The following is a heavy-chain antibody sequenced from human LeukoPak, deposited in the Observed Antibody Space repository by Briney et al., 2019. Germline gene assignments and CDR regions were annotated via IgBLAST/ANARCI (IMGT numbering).Heavy chain of an antibody. V-gene: IGHV4-34*01. Sequence: SETLSLTCAVYGGSFSGYYWSWIRQPPGKGLEWIGEINHSGSTNYNPSLKSRVTISVDTSKNQFSLKLSSVTAADTAVYYCARVEYYYGSGSPRHYYYYMDVWGKGTTVTVSS. CDR3: ARVEYYYGSGSPRHYYYYMDV. D-gene: IGHD3-10*01. CDR2: INHSGST. J-gene: IGHJ6*03. CDR1: GGSFSGYY.